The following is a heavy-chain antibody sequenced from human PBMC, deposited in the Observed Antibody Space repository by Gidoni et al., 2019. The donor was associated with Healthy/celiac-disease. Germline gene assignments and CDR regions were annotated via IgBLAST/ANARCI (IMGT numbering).Heavy chain of an antibody. D-gene: IGHD6-19*01. CDR1: GFTFSLYS. Sequence: EVQLLDSGGGLVQPGGSLRLSCSASGFTFSLYSISWVRQAPGKGLEWVSAISGSSGSTYYADSVKGRFTISRDNSKNTLYLQMNSLRAEDTAVYYCAKRRAVAGTFLFTIQPYDYWGQGTLVTVSS. V-gene: IGHV3-23*01. CDR2: ISGSSGST. J-gene: IGHJ4*02. CDR3: AKRRAVAGTFLFTIQPYDY.